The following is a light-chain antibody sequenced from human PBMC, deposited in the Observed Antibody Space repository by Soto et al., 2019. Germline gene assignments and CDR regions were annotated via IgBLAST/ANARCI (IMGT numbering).Light chain of an antibody. CDR2: GAS. CDR3: QQYGSSIT. V-gene: IGKV3-20*01. Sequence: EIEMTQSPATLSVSPGQRVTLSCRASQSVSSSYLAWYQQKPGQPPRLLLFGASSRATGIPDRFSASGSGTDFTLTISRLEPEDFAVYYCQQYGSSITFGQGTRLEIK. CDR1: QSVSSSY. J-gene: IGKJ5*01.